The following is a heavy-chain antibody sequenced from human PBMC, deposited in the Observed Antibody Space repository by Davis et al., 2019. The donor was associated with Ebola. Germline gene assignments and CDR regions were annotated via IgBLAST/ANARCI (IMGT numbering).Heavy chain of an antibody. Sequence: SVKVSCKASGGTFRSYAVSWVRQAPGHGLEWMGGIIPILGATNYAQRFQGRVTITADESTNTAYMELSSLRSEDTAVYYCARSFSSTFVGWFDPWGQGTLVTVSS. CDR1: GGTFRSYA. D-gene: IGHD6-13*01. CDR3: ARSFSSTFVGWFDP. V-gene: IGHV1-69*13. CDR2: IIPILGAT. J-gene: IGHJ5*02.